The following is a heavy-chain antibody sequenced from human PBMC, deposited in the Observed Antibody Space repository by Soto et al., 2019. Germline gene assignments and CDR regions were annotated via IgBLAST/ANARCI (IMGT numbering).Heavy chain of an antibody. CDR1: GGSISSSSYY. CDR2: IYYSGST. J-gene: IGHJ6*02. CDR3: ARRLYYDSSGFEGGGMDV. Sequence: SDTLSLTSTVSGGSISSSSYYWGWIRQPPGKGLEWIGSIYYSGSTYYNPSLKSRVTISVDTSKNQFSLKLSSVTAADTAVYYCARRLYYDSSGFEGGGMDVWGQGTTVTVS. D-gene: IGHD3-22*01. V-gene: IGHV4-39*01.